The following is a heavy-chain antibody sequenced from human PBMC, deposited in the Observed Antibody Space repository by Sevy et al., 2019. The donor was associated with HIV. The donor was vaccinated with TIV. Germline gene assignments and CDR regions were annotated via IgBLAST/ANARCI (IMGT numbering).Heavy chain of an antibody. V-gene: IGHV1-2*02. CDR1: GYTFTGYY. CDR3: VGDDRDCYFEY. J-gene: IGHJ4*02. Sequence: ASVKVSCKASGYTFTGYYMHWVRQVPGQGLQWMGWINPDSGGPNYAPKFQGRVTLTRDTSISTAYMELSRLKSDDTAGDYCVGDDRDCYFEYWGQGTPVTVSS. D-gene: IGHD2-21*01. CDR2: INPDSGGP.